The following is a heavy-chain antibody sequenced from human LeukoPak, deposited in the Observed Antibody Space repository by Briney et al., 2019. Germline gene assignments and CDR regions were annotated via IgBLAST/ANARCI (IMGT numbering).Heavy chain of an antibody. CDR1: GFTFSSYA. V-gene: IGHV3-30*04. CDR2: ISYDGSNK. J-gene: IGHJ4*02. Sequence: GGSLRPSCAASGFTFSSYAMHWVRQAPGKGLEWVAVISYDGSNKYYADSVKGRFTISRDNSKNTLFLQMNSLRAEDTAVYYCAKDSWFGEMNYWGQGTLVTVSS. CDR3: AKDSWFGEMNY. D-gene: IGHD3-10*01.